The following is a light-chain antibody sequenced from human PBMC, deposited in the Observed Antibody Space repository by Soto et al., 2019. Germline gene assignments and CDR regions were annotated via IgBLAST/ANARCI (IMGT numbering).Light chain of an antibody. CDR2: SNN. CDR3: AAWDDSLNAPYV. J-gene: IGLJ1*01. CDR1: GSNIGSNT. V-gene: IGLV1-44*01. Sequence: SVLTQPPSASGTPGQRVTISCSGSGSNIGSNTVNWYQQLPGTAPKLLIYSNNQRPSGVPDRFSGSKSGTSASLAISGLQSEDEADYYCAAWDDSLNAPYVFGTGTKVTVL.